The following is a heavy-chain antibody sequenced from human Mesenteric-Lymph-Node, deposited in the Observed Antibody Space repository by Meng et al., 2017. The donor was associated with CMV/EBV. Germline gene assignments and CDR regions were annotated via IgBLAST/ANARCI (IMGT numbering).Heavy chain of an antibody. CDR1: YPFTSYS. V-gene: IGHV1-2*02. Sequence: YPFTSYSHHVVRPPPAPCLQWMSCLPPTPRRTHSAQTFPGSLPLTWDTSINTAYMELIRLRSDDTAVYYCARSDYQFLLSGYYFDYWGQGTLVTVSS. CDR2: LPPTPRRT. J-gene: IGHJ4*02. D-gene: IGHD4-11*01. CDR3: ARSDYQFLLSGYYFDY.